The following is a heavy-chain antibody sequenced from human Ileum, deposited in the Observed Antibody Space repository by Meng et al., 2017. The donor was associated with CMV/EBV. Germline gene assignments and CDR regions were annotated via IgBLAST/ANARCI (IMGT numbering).Heavy chain of an antibody. D-gene: IGHD2-2*01. CDR1: GESITDGAYI. CDR2: VYYPGTT. V-gene: IGHV4-30-4*08. J-gene: IGHJ5*01. CDR3: ARMPGRRFDS. Sequence: QVHLHESGPVLVTPRPTPPFTCPSPGESITDGAYIWSWIRQSPEKGLKWIGHVYYPGTTYYNRSLRSRVAISIDTSNNEFSLKLSSVTAADTAVYYCARMPGRRFDSWGQGTLVTVSS.